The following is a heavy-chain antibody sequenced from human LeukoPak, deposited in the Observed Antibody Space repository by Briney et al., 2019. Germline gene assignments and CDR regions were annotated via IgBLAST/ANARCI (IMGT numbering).Heavy chain of an antibody. D-gene: IGHD1-20*01. J-gene: IGHJ5*02. V-gene: IGHV1-8*01. CDR2: MNPNSGNT. CDR3: ARSPGYDLVGRFDP. Sequence: ASVKVSCKASGYTFTSYDINWVRQATGQGLEWMGWMNPNSGNTGYAQKFQGRVTMTRNTSISTAYMELSSLRSEDTAVYYCARSPGYDLVGRFDPWGQGTLVTVSS. CDR1: GYTFTSYD.